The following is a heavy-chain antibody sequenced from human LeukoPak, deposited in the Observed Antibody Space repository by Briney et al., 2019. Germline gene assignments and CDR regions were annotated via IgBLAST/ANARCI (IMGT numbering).Heavy chain of an antibody. Sequence: ASVKVSCKASGGTFSSYAISWVRQAPGQGLEWMGGIIPIFGTANYAQKFQGRVTITTDESTSTAYMELSSLRSEDTAVYYCASAGYPQKRYYFYVMDVWGQGTTVTVSS. J-gene: IGHJ6*02. V-gene: IGHV1-69*05. CDR3: ASAGYPQKRYYFYVMDV. CDR1: GGTFSSYA. D-gene: IGHD5-18*01. CDR2: IIPIFGTA.